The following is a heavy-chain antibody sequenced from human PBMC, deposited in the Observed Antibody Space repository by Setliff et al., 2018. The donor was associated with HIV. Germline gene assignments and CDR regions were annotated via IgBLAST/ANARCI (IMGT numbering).Heavy chain of an antibody. CDR3: ARRRGGTSRSFLDY. D-gene: IGHD3-10*01. J-gene: IGHJ4*02. Sequence: PSETLSLTCTVSGDSISTYYWSWIRQPPGKGLEWIGYIYTSGSTNYNPSLKSRVTISKDTSKNHFSLKLTSVTAADTAVYYCARRRGGTSRSFLDYWGQGNLVTVSS. CDR2: IYTSGST. V-gene: IGHV4-4*08. CDR1: GDSISTYY.